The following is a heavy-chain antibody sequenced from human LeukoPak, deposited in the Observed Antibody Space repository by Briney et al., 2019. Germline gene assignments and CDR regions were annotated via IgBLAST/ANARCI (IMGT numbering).Heavy chain of an antibody. CDR3: ARALLSGSTTPLGY. D-gene: IGHD2-2*01. J-gene: IGHJ4*02. CDR2: IYYSGST. Sequence: SETLSLTCTVSGGSISSYYWSWIRQPPGKGLEWIGYIYYSGSTNYNPSLKSRVTISVDTSKNQFSLKLSSVTAADTAVYYCARALLSGSTTPLGYWGQGTLVTVSS. CDR1: GGSISSYY. V-gene: IGHV4-59*01.